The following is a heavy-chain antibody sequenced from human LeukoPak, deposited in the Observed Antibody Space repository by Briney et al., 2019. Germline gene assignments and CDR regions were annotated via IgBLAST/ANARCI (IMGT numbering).Heavy chain of an antibody. V-gene: IGHV3-53*01. CDR2: IYSGGNT. D-gene: IGHD2/OR15-2a*01. Sequence: GGSLRLSCTVSGFTVSSNSWSWVRQAPGKGLEWVSFIYSGGNTHYSDSVTGRFTISRDNSKNTLYLQMNSLRAEDTAVYYCARSFRFLGYMDVWGKGTTVTISS. CDR3: ARSFRFLGYMDV. CDR1: GFTVSSNS. J-gene: IGHJ6*03.